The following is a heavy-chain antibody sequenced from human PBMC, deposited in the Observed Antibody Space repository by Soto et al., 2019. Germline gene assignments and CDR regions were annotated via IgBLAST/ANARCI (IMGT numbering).Heavy chain of an antibody. V-gene: IGHV4-59*08. CDR1: GCSISSYY. D-gene: IGHD2-2*01. CDR2: IYYGGST. Sequence: PSETLSLISTASGCSISSYYWSWIRHPPGKGLEWFGYIYYGGSTNYHPSLKSRVSISVDTSKNRFSLKLCSVTAADTAVYYCARYCSSTSCSYFDYWGQGTLVTVSS. J-gene: IGHJ4*02. CDR3: ARYCSSTSCSYFDY.